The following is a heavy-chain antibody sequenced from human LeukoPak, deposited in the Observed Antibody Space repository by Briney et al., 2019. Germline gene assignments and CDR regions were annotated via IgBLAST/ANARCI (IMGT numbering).Heavy chain of an antibody. CDR1: GFTFSSYS. Sequence: PGGSLRLSCAASGFTFSSYSMNWVRQAPGKGLELVSSISSSSSYIYYADSVKGRFTISRDNAKNSLYLQMNSLRAEDTAVYYCARLAGALGYCSSTSCAVDYWGQGTLVTVSS. CDR3: ARLAGALGYCSSTSCAVDY. V-gene: IGHV3-21*01. D-gene: IGHD2-2*01. CDR2: ISSSSSYI. J-gene: IGHJ4*02.